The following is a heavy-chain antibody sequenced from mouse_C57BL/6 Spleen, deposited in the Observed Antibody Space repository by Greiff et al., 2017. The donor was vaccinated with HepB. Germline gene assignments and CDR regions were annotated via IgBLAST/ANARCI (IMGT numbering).Heavy chain of an antibody. V-gene: IGHV1-82*01. CDR1: GYAFSSSW. D-gene: IGHD3-2*02. CDR3: ARDGLRLKGAMDY. CDR2: IYPGDGDT. Sequence: QVQLQQSGPELVKPGASVKISCKASGYAFSSSWMNWVKQRPGKGLEWIGRIYPGDGDTNYNGKFKGKATLTADKSSSTAYMQLSSLTSEDSAVYFCARDGLRLKGAMDYWGQGTSVTVSS. J-gene: IGHJ4*01.